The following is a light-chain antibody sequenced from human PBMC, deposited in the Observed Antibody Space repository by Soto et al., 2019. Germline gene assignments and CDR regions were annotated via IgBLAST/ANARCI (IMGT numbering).Light chain of an antibody. Sequence: EIVLTQSPGTLSLSPGERATLSYRASQSVSSSFLAWYQQKPGQAPRLLIYGASSRATGIPGRFSGSGSGTDFTLTISRLEPEDFAVYYCQQYGSSPCTFGQGTKVEIK. CDR2: GAS. CDR1: QSVSSSF. J-gene: IGKJ1*01. V-gene: IGKV3-20*01. CDR3: QQYGSSPCT.